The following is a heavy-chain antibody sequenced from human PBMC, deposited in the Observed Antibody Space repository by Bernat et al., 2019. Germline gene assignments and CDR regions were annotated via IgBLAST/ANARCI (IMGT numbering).Heavy chain of an antibody. CDR3: AKDKGFRFASGSSYLDY. CDR1: GFSFSDYG. Sequence: QVYLVQSGGGVVQPGRSLRLSCVASGFSFSDYGIHWVRQAPGNGLEWVAVTSFDGSTKYYANSVKGRFTISRDNSKNTLYLDMNSLRAEDTALYYCAKDKGFRFASGSSYLDYWGRGTLVTVSS. CDR2: TSFDGSTK. V-gene: IGHV3-30*18. J-gene: IGHJ4*02. D-gene: IGHD3-10*01.